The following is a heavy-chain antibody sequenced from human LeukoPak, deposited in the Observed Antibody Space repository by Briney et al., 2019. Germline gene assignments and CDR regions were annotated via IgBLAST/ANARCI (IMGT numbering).Heavy chain of an antibody. Sequence: SETLSLACTVSGGSISNNGYYWGWIRQPQGKGLEWIVSSFYSGSVYYNPSLKSHDTLSVDPSKNQFSLKPSSMTAADTAIYYCARLTPNDYGDYGDYFDPWGQGTLVTVS. CDR1: GGSISNNGYY. J-gene: IGHJ5*02. V-gene: IGHV4-39*01. CDR3: ARLTPNDYGDYGDYFDP. CDR2: SFYSGSV. D-gene: IGHD4-17*01.